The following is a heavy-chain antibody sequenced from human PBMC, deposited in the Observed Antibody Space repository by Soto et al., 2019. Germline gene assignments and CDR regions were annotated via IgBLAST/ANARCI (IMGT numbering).Heavy chain of an antibody. J-gene: IGHJ3*02. V-gene: IGHV3-23*01. CDR3: AKVDYDSSGSIPADAFDI. CDR1: GFTFSSYA. CDR2: ISGSGGST. Sequence: GGSLRLSCAASGFTFSSYAMSWVRQAPGKGLEWVSAISGSGGSTYYADSVKGRFTISRDNSKNTLYLQMNGLRAEDTAVYYCAKVDYDSSGSIPADAFDIWGQGTMVTVSS. D-gene: IGHD3-22*01.